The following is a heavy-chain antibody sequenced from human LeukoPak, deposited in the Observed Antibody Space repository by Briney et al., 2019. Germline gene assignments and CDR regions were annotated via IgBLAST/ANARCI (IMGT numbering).Heavy chain of an antibody. CDR1: GFTFDDYG. CDR2: VNWNGGST. D-gene: IGHD3-10*01. V-gene: IGHV3-20*04. CDR3: ARVNYGSGSYTYYLDY. Sequence: GGSLRLSCAASGFTFDDYGMSWVRQAPGKGLESVSGVNWNGGSTGYADSVKGRFTISRDNAKNSLYLQMNSLRAEDTALYYCARVNYGSGSYTYYLDYWGQGTLVTVSS. J-gene: IGHJ4*02.